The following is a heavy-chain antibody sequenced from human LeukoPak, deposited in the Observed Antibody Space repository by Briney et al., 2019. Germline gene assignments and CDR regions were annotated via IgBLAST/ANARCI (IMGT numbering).Heavy chain of an antibody. CDR1: GYTFTSYI. D-gene: IGHD3-22*01. V-gene: IGHV1-18*01. Sequence: ASVKVSCKASGYTFTSYIISWGRQAPGQGLEWMGWINAYNGNTDYPHRLQGRGTMTTDKSTSPAYMEVRRPRSDDTAVYYCARAGYNSSGYCSYWGQGTLVTVSS. CDR2: INAYNGNT. J-gene: IGHJ4*02. CDR3: ARAGYNSSGYCSY.